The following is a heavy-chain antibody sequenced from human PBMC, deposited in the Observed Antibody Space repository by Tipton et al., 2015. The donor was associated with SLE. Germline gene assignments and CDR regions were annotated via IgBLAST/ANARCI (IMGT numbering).Heavy chain of an antibody. V-gene: IGHV4-31*03. Sequence: TLSLTCTVSGYSISSGYYWSWIRQHPGKGLEWIGYIYYSGSTYYNPSLKSRVTISVDTSKNQFSLKLRSVTAADTAVYYCARDRLHGWFDPWGQGTLVTVSS. D-gene: IGHD4-11*01. J-gene: IGHJ5*02. CDR3: ARDRLHGWFDP. CDR1: GYSISSGYY. CDR2: IYYSGST.